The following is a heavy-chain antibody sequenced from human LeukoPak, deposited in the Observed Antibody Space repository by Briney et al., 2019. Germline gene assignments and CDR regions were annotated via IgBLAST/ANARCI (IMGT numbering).Heavy chain of an antibody. Sequence: SQTLSLTCAISGDSVSSNSAAWNWIRQSPSRGLEWLGRTYYRSRWYNDYAVSVKSRITINPDTSKNQFSLQLNSVTPEDTAVYYCARTSILRGRSQHHSSSWFNWFDPWGQGTLVTVSS. CDR1: GDSVSSNSAA. CDR2: TYYRSRWYN. V-gene: IGHV6-1*01. CDR3: ARTSILRGRSQHHSSSWFNWFDP. D-gene: IGHD6-13*01. J-gene: IGHJ5*02.